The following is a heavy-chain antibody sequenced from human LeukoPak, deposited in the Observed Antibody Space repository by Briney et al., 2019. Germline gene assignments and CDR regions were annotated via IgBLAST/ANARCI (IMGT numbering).Heavy chain of an antibody. V-gene: IGHV3-74*01. CDR3: IVVVEPPDSDGFDV. Sequence: GGSLRLSCAASGFTFDNSWVHWVRQAPGKGLVWVSLINADGSTTSYADSVKGRFTISRDNARNTLSLEMNSLTIEDTAVYYCIVVVEPPDSDGFDVWGQGTMITVSS. D-gene: IGHD1-14*01. J-gene: IGHJ3*01. CDR1: GFTFDNSW. CDR2: INADGSTT.